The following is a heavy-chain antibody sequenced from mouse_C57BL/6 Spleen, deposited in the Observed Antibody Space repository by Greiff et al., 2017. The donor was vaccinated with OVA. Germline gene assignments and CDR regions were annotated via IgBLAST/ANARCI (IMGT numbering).Heavy chain of an antibody. Sequence: QVQLQQPGAELVRPGSSVKLSCKASGYTFTSYWMDWVKQRPGQGLEWIGNIYPSDSETHYNQKFKDKATLTVDKSSSTAYMQLSSLTSEDSAVYYCARWGFYYSNYDWFAYWGQGTLVTVSA. D-gene: IGHD2-5*01. V-gene: IGHV1-61*01. CDR2: IYPSDSET. CDR3: ARWGFYYSNYDWFAY. J-gene: IGHJ3*01. CDR1: GYTFTSYW.